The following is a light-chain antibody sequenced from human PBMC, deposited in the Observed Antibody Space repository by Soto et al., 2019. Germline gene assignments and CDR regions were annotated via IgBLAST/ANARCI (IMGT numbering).Light chain of an antibody. V-gene: IGLV7-43*01. CDR1: TGAVTSGYY. CDR3: LLYYGGAQLGV. J-gene: IGLJ2*01. CDR2: STD. Sequence: QTVVTQEPSLTVSPGGTVTLTCASSTGAVTSGYYPNWFQQKPGQAPRALIYSTDYKHSWTPARFSGSLLGGKAALTLSGAQPEDEAEYYCLLYYGGAQLGVFGGGTQLTVL.